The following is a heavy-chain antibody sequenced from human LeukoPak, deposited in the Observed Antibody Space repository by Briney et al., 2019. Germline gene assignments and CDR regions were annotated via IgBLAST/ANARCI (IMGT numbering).Heavy chain of an antibody. V-gene: IGHV1-2*02. CDR3: ARGLPGFDL. Sequence: GASVKVSCKASGYTFTSYAMNWVRQAPGQGLEWMGWINPNSGGTNYAQKFQGRVTMTRDTSISTAYMELSRLRSDDTAVYYCARGLPGFDLWGRGTLVTVSS. CDR2: INPNSGGT. J-gene: IGHJ2*01. CDR1: GYTFTSYA.